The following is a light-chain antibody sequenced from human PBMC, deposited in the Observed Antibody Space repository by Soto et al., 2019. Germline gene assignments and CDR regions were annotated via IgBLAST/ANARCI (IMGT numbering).Light chain of an antibody. CDR1: SSDVGNYKY. CDR2: EVS. Sequence: QSALTQPASVSGSPGQSITISCTGTSSDVGNYKYVSWYQQHPGKAPKLMIYEVSNRPSGVSNRFSGSKSGKTASLTISGLQAEDETDYYCFSYTSSGTYVFGTGTKV. V-gene: IGLV2-14*01. CDR3: FSYTSSGTYV. J-gene: IGLJ1*01.